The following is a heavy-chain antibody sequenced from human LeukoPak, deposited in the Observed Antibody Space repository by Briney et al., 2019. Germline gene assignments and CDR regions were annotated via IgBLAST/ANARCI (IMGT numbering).Heavy chain of an antibody. J-gene: IGHJ4*02. D-gene: IGHD2-15*01. Sequence: SVKVSCKASGGTFSSYAISWVRQAPGQGLEWMGRIIPILGIANYAQKFQGRATITADKSTSTAYMELSSLRSEDTAVYYCARPRYCSGGSCYEFDYWGQGTLVTVSS. V-gene: IGHV1-69*04. CDR2: IIPILGIA. CDR3: ARPRYCSGGSCYEFDY. CDR1: GGTFSSYA.